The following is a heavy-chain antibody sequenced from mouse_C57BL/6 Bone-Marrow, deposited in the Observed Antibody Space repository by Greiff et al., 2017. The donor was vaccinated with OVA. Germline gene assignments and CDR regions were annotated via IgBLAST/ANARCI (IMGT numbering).Heavy chain of an antibody. CDR2: IVPEDGDT. D-gene: IGHD1-1*01. J-gene: IGHJ2*01. V-gene: IGHV14-1*01. CDR1: GFNIKDYY. CDR3: TTEGTGTPFDY. Sequence: EVQLQQSGAELVRPGASVKLSCTASGFNIKDYYMHWVKQRPEQGLEWIGRIVPEDGDTEYAPKFQGKATMTADTSSNTAYLQLSSLTSEDTAVYYCTTEGTGTPFDYWGQGTTLTVSS.